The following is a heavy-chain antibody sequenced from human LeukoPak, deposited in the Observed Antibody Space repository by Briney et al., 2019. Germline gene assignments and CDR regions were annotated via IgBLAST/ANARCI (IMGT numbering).Heavy chain of an antibody. CDR1: LFTATSYY. D-gene: IGHD3-3*01. CDR2: IYSGGST. CDR3: ARWVRSGYHKYYFAY. Sequence: GGSLRHSCAPSLFTATSYYMNTVCEAPGKGLEWVSIIYSGGSTYYADSVKGRFTISRDNSKNTLYLQMNSLTAEDTAVYNCARWVRSGYHKYYFAYWGQGALVTVSS. V-gene: IGHV3-53*01. J-gene: IGHJ4*02.